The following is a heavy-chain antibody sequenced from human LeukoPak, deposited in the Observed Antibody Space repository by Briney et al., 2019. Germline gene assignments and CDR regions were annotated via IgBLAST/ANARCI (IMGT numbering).Heavy chain of an antibody. CDR3: ARFSSSSSYFDY. V-gene: IGHV4-59*04. CDR1: GGSLRSYY. CDR2: IHYSGST. Sequence: PSETLSLTCTVSGGSLRSYYWSWIRQPPGKGLEWIGYIHYSGSTYYNPSLKSRVTISVDTSKNQFSLKLSSVTAADTAVYYCARFSSSSSYFDYWGQGTLVTVSS. J-gene: IGHJ4*02. D-gene: IGHD6-13*01.